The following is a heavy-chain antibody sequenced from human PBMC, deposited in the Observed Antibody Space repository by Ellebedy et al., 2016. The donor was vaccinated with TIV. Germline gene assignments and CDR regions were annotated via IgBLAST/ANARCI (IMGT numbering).Heavy chain of an antibody. V-gene: IGHV1-46*01. CDR2: INPGSGNS. D-gene: IGHD3-22*01. CDR3: ARGDNYYYDSSGYYYNY. CDR1: GYTFTSYF. Sequence: ASVKVSCKASGYTFTSYFLYWVRQAPGQGLEWMGIINPGSGNSNYAQKFQGIVTMTRDTSTSTVYMELSSLRSEDTAVYYCARGDNYYYDSSGYYYNYWGQGTLVTVSS. J-gene: IGHJ4*02.